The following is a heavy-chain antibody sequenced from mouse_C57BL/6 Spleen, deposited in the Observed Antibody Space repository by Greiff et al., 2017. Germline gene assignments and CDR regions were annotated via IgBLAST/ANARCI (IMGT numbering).Heavy chain of an antibody. CDR3: AREGYYGSSYVWYFDV. CDR1: GYTFTSYW. Sequence: QVQLQQSGAELVKPGASVKMSCKASGYTFTSYWITWVKQRPGQGLEWIGDIYPGSGSTNYNEKFKSKATLTVDTSSSTAYMQLSSLTSEDSAVYYCAREGYYGSSYVWYFDVWGTGTTVTVSS. CDR2: IYPGSGST. V-gene: IGHV1-55*01. D-gene: IGHD1-1*01. J-gene: IGHJ1*03.